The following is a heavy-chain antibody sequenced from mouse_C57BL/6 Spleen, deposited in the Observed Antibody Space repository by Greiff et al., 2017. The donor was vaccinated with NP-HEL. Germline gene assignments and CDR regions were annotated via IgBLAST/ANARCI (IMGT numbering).Heavy chain of an antibody. V-gene: IGHV1-39*01. J-gene: IGHJ1*03. CDR3: ARSRYYVSSLDTYWYFDV. D-gene: IGHD1-1*01. CDR2: INPNYGTT. CDR1: GYSFTDYN. Sequence: SGPELVKPGASVKISCKASGYSFTDYNMNWVKQSNGKSLEWIGVINPNYGTTSYNQKFKGKATLTVDQSSRTAYMHLNSLTSEDSAVYYCARSRYYVSSLDTYWYFDVWGTGTTVTVSS.